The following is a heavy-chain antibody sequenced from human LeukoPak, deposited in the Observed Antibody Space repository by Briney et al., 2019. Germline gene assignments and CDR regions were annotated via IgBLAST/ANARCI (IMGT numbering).Heavy chain of an antibody. CDR1: GLTFSSYW. J-gene: IGHJ4*02. Sequence: GGSLRLSCAASGLTFSSYWMSWVRQAPGKGLEWVANIKQDGSEKYYVDSVKGRFTISRDNAKNSLYLQMNSLRAEDTAVYYCASDYGSGSYFSYWGQGTLVTVSS. CDR3: ASDYGSGSYFSY. D-gene: IGHD3-10*01. V-gene: IGHV3-7*01. CDR2: IKQDGSEK.